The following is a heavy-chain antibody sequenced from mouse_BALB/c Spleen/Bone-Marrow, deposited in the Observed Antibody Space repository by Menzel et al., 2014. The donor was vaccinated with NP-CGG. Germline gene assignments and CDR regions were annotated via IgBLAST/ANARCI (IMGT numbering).Heavy chain of an antibody. J-gene: IGHJ2*01. CDR3: ARSHGNYVDY. V-gene: IGHV1-7*01. CDR1: GYTFTSHW. D-gene: IGHD2-1*01. CDR2: IDPSTGYT. Sequence: QVQLQQSGAELAKPGAPVRMSCKTSGYTFTSHWMHWVKQRPGQGLEWFGYIDPSTGYTEFNQKFKDRATLTADKSSSTAYMQLSSLTSEDSAVYYCARSHGNYVDYWGQGTTLTVSS.